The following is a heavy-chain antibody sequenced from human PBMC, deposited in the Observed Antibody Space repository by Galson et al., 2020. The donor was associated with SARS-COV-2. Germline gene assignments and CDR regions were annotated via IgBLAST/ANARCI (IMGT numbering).Heavy chain of an antibody. CDR1: GGSISSGSFY. CDR3: ASCDTYGSAPFDL. Sequence: SETLSLTCTVSGGSISSGSFYWTWIRQPAGKGKGLECIGRIYTSGSTNYNPSLKSRVTISLDTSKNQFSLKLSSVTAADTAVYYCASCDTYGSAPFDLWGRGTLVTISS. CDR2: IYTSGST. J-gene: IGHJ2*01. V-gene: IGHV4-61*02. D-gene: IGHD3-10*01.